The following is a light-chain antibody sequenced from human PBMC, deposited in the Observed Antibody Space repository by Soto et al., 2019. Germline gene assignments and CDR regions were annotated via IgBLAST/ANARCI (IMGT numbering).Light chain of an antibody. CDR2: TAS. V-gene: IGKV1-9*01. Sequence: DIQLTQSPSFLSASVGDRVTITCRVSQGINSYLAWYQQQPGKAPKLLIYTASTLQKGVPSRFSGSGSGTEFTLTISSLQPEDFATYYCQQLNNYPYTFGQGTKLEIK. CDR3: QQLNNYPYT. CDR1: QGINSY. J-gene: IGKJ2*01.